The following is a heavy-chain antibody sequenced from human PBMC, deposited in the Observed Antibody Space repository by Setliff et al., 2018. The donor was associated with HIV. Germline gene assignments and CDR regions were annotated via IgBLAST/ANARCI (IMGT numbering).Heavy chain of an antibody. Sequence: ASVKVSCKASGYTFSNYGMNWVRQAPGQGLEWMGWINTNTGNPTYAQDFTGRFVFSLDTSVSTAYLQISSLKAEDTAVYYCARDHDYGDLSRSWFYMDVWGKGTTVT. CDR3: ARDHDYGDLSRSWFYMDV. J-gene: IGHJ6*03. V-gene: IGHV7-4-1*02. D-gene: IGHD4-17*01. CDR1: GYTFSNYG. CDR2: INTNTGNP.